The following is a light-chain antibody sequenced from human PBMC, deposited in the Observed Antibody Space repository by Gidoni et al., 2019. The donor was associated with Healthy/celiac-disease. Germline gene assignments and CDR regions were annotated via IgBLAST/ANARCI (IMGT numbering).Light chain of an antibody. J-gene: IGKJ4*01. CDR2: AAS. Sequence: DIQMTQSPSSLSASVGDRVTITCRASQGISNYLAWYQQKPAKVPKLLIYAASTLQSGVPSRFSGSGSGTDFTLTISSLQPEDVATYYCQKYNSAPFLTFGGGTKVEIK. CDR3: QKYNSAPFLT. CDR1: QGISNY. V-gene: IGKV1-27*01.